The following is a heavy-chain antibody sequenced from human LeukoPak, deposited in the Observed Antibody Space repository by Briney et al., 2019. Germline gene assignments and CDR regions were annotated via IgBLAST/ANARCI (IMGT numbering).Heavy chain of an antibody. CDR1: GYSFTNYW. J-gene: IGHJ4*02. Sequence: KTGESLKIPCQGSGYSFTNYWIAWVRQVPGKGLEWMGVIYPGDSDTRYSPSFQGQVTISADKSISTAYLQWSSLKASDSAMYYCARFMDSSASYCFDYWGQGTLVTVSS. V-gene: IGHV5-51*01. D-gene: IGHD6-19*01. CDR3: ARFMDSSASYCFDY. CDR2: IYPGDSDT.